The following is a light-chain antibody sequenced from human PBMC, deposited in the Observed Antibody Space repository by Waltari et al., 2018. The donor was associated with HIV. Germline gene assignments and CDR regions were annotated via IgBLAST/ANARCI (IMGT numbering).Light chain of an antibody. Sequence: QSALTQPASVSGSPGQSITISCTGTDTDVGTSNYVSWFQHHPGKAPKLIISEVSNRPSGVSHRCSGSKSGNTASLIISGLQAEDEASYYCTSYTTTNTWVFGGGTNLTVL. CDR2: EVS. J-gene: IGLJ3*02. CDR1: DTDVGTSNY. V-gene: IGLV2-14*01. CDR3: TSYTTTNTWV.